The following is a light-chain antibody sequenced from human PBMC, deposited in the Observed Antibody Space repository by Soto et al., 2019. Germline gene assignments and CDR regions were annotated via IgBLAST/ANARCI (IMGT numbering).Light chain of an antibody. V-gene: IGLV1-40*01. J-gene: IGLJ3*02. Sequence: QSVLTQPPSVSGAPGQRVTISCTGSSSNIGAGFDVHWYQQFPGTAPRLLMYGNNNRPSGVPDRFSGSKSGTSASLAITGLQAEDEADYYCQSYDISLSASSPSGVFGGGTKLTVL. CDR3: QSYDISLSASSPSGV. CDR1: SSNIGAGFD. CDR2: GNN.